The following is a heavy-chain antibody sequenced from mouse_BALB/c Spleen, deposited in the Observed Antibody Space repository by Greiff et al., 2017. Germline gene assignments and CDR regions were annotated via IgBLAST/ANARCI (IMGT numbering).Heavy chain of an antibody. J-gene: IGHJ4*01. Sequence: VQLQQSGAELMKPGASVKISCKATGYTFSSYWIEWVKQRPGHGLEWIGEILPGSGSTNYNEKFKGKATFTADTSSNTAYMQLSSLTSEDSAVYYCARSDSSGYEGYAMDYWGQGTSVTVSS. CDR2: ILPGSGST. V-gene: IGHV1-9*01. CDR1: GYTFSSYW. CDR3: ARSDSSGYEGYAMDY. D-gene: IGHD3-2*01.